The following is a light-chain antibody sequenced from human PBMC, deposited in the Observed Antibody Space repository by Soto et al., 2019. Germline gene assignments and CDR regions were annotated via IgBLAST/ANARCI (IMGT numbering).Light chain of an antibody. Sequence: QSVLTQPRSVSGSPGQSVTISCTGTSSDVGGYNYVSWYQQHPGKAPKLMIYEVSKRPSGVPDRFSGSKSGNTASLTISGLQAEDEADYYCCSYAGSYFYGFGTGTKLTVL. V-gene: IGLV2-11*01. CDR1: SSDVGGYNY. J-gene: IGLJ1*01. CDR3: CSYAGSYFYG. CDR2: EVS.